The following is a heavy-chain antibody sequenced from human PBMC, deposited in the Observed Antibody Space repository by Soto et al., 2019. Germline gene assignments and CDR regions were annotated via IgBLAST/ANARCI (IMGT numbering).Heavy chain of an antibody. V-gene: IGHV3-23*01. J-gene: IGHJ4*02. CDR2: ISGSGGST. CDR3: AKDQRTLLGYCSSTSCYPSHDY. Sequence: QTGGSLRLSCAASGFTFSSYAMSWVRQAPGKGLEWVSAISGSGGSTYYADSVKGRFTISRDNSKNTLYLQMNSLRAEDTAVYYCAKDQRTLLGYCSSTSCYPSHDYWGQGTLVTVSS. CDR1: GFTFSSYA. D-gene: IGHD2-2*01.